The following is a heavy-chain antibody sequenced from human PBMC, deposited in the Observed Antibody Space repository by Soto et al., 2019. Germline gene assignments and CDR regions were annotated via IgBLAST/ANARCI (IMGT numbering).Heavy chain of an antibody. Sequence: SETLSLTCTVSGGSVSSGSYYWSWIRQPPGKGLEWIGYVYNSGSTYYNPSLKSRVTISVDTSKNQFSLKLSSVTAADTAVYYCARLIGYDFWSGYFRYYYGMDVWGQGTTVTVSS. J-gene: IGHJ6*02. CDR3: ARLIGYDFWSGYFRYYYGMDV. V-gene: IGHV4-61*01. D-gene: IGHD3-3*01. CDR2: VYNSGST. CDR1: GGSVSSGSYY.